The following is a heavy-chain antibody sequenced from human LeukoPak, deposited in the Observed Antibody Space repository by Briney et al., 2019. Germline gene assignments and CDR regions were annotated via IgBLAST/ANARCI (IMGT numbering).Heavy chain of an antibody. Sequence: SETLSLTCTVSGYSISSGYYWGWIRQPPGKGLEWIGSIYHSGSTYYNPSLKSRVTISVDTSKNQFSLKLSSVTAADTAVYYCARDYSSWLDCWGQGTLVTVSS. V-gene: IGHV4-38-2*02. CDR2: IYHSGST. J-gene: IGHJ5*01. CDR3: ARDYSSWLDC. CDR1: GYSISSGYY. D-gene: IGHD5-18*01.